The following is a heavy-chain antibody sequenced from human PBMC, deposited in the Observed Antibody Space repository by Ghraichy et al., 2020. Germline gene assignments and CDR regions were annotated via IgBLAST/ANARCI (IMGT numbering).Heavy chain of an antibody. CDR2: ISGSGGST. Sequence: LSLTCAASGFTFSSYAMSWVRQAPGKGLEWVSAISGSGGSTYYADSVKGRFTISRDNSKNTLYLQMNSLRAEDTAVYYCANAYYYDSTDDAFDIWGQETMVTVSS. V-gene: IGHV3-23*01. D-gene: IGHD3-22*01. CDR3: ANAYYYDSTDDAFDI. J-gene: IGHJ3*02. CDR1: GFTFSSYA.